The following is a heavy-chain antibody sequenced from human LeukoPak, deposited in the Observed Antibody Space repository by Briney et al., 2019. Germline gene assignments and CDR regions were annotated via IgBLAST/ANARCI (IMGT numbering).Heavy chain of an antibody. J-gene: IGHJ1*01. Sequence: SETLSFTCTVYTGSICSFYWGWLPHPPGQEREGLRNLYYSGSTNSNPSLNSRATISVDPSKIQFSLKLSSVTAADTAVYYCARVSTYYDSSGLGPESFQHWGQGTLVTVSA. CDR2: LYYSGST. D-gene: IGHD3-22*01. CDR1: TGSICSFY. V-gene: IGHV4-59*01. CDR3: ARVSTYYDSSGLGPESFQH.